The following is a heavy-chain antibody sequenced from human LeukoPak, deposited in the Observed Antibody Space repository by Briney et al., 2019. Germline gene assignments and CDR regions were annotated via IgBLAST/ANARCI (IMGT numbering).Heavy chain of an antibody. CDR3: AAWFGESVP. D-gene: IGHD3-10*01. CDR2: MNEDGSGR. J-gene: IGHJ5*02. CDR1: GFTFTSAW. Sequence: GGSLRLPCAASGFTFTSAWMSWLRQTPEKGLEWVAHMNEDGSGRFYVDSAKGRFTISRDDTQNSVYLQMNSLRVEDTAVYYCAAWFGESVPWGQGTLVTVYS. V-gene: IGHV3-7*01.